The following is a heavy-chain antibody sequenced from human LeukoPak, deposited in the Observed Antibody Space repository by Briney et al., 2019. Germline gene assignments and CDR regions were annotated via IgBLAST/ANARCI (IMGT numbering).Heavy chain of an antibody. CDR2: IYYSGNT. CDR1: GGSISSYY. J-gene: IGHJ4*02. D-gene: IGHD6-19*01. V-gene: IGHV4-59*08. CDR3: ARIAVSSGWGYFDY. Sequence: SETLSLTCTVSGGSISSYYWSLIRQPPGKGLEWIGYIYYSGNTNYNPSLKSRVTISVDTSKNQFSLKLTSVTAADTAVYYCARIAVSSGWGYFDYWGQGTLVTASS.